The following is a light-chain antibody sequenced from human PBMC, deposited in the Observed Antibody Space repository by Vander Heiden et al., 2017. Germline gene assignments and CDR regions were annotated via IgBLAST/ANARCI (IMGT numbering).Light chain of an antibody. CDR1: QSISSY. CDR2: AAS. V-gene: IGKV1-39*01. CDR3: QQSYSSPHT. Sequence: DIQMTQSPTSLSASVGDRITITCRASQSISSYLNWYQQIPGKAPRLLIYAASNLQSGVPSRFSGSGSGTDFTLTISSLRPEDFTIYYCQQSYSSPHTFGQGTKLEIK. J-gene: IGKJ2*01.